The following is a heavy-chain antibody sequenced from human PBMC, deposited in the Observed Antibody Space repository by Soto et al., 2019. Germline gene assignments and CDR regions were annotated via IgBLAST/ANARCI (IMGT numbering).Heavy chain of an antibody. CDR2: IIPILGIA. D-gene: IGHD4-17*01. CDR1: GYTFTGYY. Sequence: RASVKVSCKASGYTFTGYYMHWVRQAPGQGLEWMGRIIPILGIANYAQKFQGRVTITADKSTSTAYMELSSLRSEDTAVYYCASQLRPTGYWWGQGTLVTVSS. V-gene: IGHV1-69*02. J-gene: IGHJ4*02. CDR3: ASQLRPTGYW.